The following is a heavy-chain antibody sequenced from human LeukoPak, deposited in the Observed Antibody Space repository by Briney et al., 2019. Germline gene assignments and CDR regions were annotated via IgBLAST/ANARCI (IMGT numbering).Heavy chain of an antibody. CDR2: INPNSGGT. D-gene: IGHD6-19*01. CDR3: ARVHLARSSGWLPGGY. J-gene: IGHJ4*02. V-gene: IGHV1-2*02. CDR1: GYTFTGYY. Sequence: GASVKVSCKASGYTFTGYYMHWVRQAPGQGLEWMGWINPNSGGTNYAQKFQGRVTMTRDTSISTAYTELSRLRSDDTAVYYCARVHLARSSGWLPGGYWGQGTLVTVSS.